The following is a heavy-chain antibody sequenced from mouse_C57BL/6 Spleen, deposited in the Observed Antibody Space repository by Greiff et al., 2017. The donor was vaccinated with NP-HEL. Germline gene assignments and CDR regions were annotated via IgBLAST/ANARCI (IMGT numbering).Heavy chain of an antibody. CDR2: IDPSDSYT. V-gene: IGHV1-69*01. CDR3: AKGIDYYGSEGYFDA. CDR1: GYTFTSYW. J-gene: IGHJ1*03. Sequence: QVQLQQPGAELVMPGASVKLSCKASGYTFTSYWMHWVKQRPGQGLEWIGEIDPSDSYTNYNQKFKGKSTLTVDKSSSTAYMQLSSLTSEDSAVYYCAKGIDYYGSEGYFDAWGTGTTVTVSS. D-gene: IGHD1-1*01.